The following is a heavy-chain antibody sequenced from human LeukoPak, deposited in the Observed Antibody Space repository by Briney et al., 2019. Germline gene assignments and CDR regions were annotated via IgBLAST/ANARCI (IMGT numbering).Heavy chain of an antibody. D-gene: IGHD2-15*01. CDR3: ARDIKGYCSGGSCYYYYAMDV. Sequence: GGSLRLSCVGSGFTSIAYALTWARQAPGKGLEWVSGISGGGVTTYYADSVKGRFTISRDNAENSLYLQMNSLRAEDTAVYYCARDIKGYCSGGSCYYYYAMDVWGQGTTVTVSS. V-gene: IGHV3-23*01. CDR1: GFTSIAYA. J-gene: IGHJ6*02. CDR2: ISGGGVTT.